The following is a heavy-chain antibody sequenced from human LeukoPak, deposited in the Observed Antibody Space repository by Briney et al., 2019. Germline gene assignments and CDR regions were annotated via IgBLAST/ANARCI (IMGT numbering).Heavy chain of an antibody. J-gene: IGHJ4*02. V-gene: IGHV3-30*18. CDR3: ANAHY. Sequence: GMSLRLSCVASGFPFSTYGMHWVRQAPGKGLEWVALISYDGSNQYYRDSVKGRFTIPRDNGENSVYLQMHSLRTEDTAVYYCANAHYWGQGTLVIVSS. CDR1: GFPFSTYG. CDR2: ISYDGSNQ.